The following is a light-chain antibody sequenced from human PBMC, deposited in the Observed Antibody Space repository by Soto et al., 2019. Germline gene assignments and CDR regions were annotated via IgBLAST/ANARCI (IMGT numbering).Light chain of an antibody. CDR2: TAS. J-gene: IGKJ1*01. CDR3: QQYGTSPRT. V-gene: IGKV3-20*01. Sequence: EIVLTQSPGTLSLSPGERATLSCRASQSVSSNYLAWYQHIPGQAPRLLVYTASTRATGIPDRFSGSGSGTDFTLTISRLEPEDFAVYYCQQYGTSPRTFGQGTKV. CDR1: QSVSSNY.